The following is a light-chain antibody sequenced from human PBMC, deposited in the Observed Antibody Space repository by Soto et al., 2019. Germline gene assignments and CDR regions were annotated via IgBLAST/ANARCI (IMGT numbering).Light chain of an antibody. CDR2: AAS. V-gene: IGKV1-8*01. Sequence: IQMTQSPSSVSASVGDRVTITCRASQGISSYLAWYQQKPGKAPKLLIYAASTLQSGVPSRFSGSGSGTDFTLTISCLQSEDFATYYCQQYYSYPLTFGQGTKVDIK. J-gene: IGKJ1*01. CDR3: QQYYSYPLT. CDR1: QGISSY.